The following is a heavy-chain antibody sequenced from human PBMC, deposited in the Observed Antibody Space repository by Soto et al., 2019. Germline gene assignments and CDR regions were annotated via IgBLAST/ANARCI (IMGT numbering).Heavy chain of an antibody. CDR2: IPDTIGTT. V-gene: IGHV3-23*01. Sequence: GGSLRPSCAASGFPFSVYAMAWVRQAPGKELGWAAMIPDTIGTTYYADSTKGRSALVGDISPSTHHLQMISLGIDDNDVYYCASANAGFDMWGQGTMVTVSS. CDR3: ASANAGFDM. D-gene: IGHD6-13*01. J-gene: IGHJ3*02. CDR1: GFPFSVYA.